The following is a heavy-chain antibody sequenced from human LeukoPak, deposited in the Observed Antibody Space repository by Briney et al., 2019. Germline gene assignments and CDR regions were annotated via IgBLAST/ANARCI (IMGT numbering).Heavy chain of an antibody. CDR2: IIPIFGTA. V-gene: IGHV1-69*13. CDR3: ARGPYRAARPGAFDY. D-gene: IGHD6-6*01. J-gene: IGHJ4*02. Sequence: SVKVSCKASGGTFSSYAISWVRQAPGQGLEWMGGIIPIFGTANYAQKFQGRVTITADESTSTAYMELSSLRSEDTAVYYCARGPYRAARPGAFDYWGQGTLVTVSS. CDR1: GGTFSSYA.